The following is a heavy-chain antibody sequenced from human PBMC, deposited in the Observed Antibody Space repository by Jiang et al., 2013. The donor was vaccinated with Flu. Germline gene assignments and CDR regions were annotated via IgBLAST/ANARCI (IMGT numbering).Heavy chain of an antibody. CDR1: GGSISSSSYY. Sequence: GLVKPSETLSLTCTVSGGSISSSSYYWGWIRQPPGKGLEWIGSIYYSGSTYYNPSLKSRVTISVDTSKNQFSLKLSSVTAADTAVYYCARHFLLTGERGWFDPWGQGTLVTVSS. J-gene: IGHJ5*02. D-gene: IGHD7-27*01. CDR3: ARHFLLTGERGWFDP. V-gene: IGHV4-39*07. CDR2: IYYSGST.